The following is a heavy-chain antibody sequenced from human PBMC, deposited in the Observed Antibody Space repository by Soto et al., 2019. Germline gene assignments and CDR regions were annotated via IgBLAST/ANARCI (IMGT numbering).Heavy chain of an antibody. Sequence: QEQLVESGGGVVQPGRSLRLSCAASGFAFSNQGMHWVRRAPGKGLEWVALISHDGKNIYYADSVKGRFAVSRDNSKNTLFLQLSSLRLNDTAVYYCAKVESCQPEAFYSWGLGTLVTVSS. CDR2: ISHDGKNI. CDR1: GFAFSNQG. J-gene: IGHJ5*02. V-gene: IGHV3-30*18. CDR3: AKVESCQPEAFYS. D-gene: IGHD3-3*01.